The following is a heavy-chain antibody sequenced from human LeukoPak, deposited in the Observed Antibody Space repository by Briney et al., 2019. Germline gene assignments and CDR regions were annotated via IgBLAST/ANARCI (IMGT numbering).Heavy chain of an antibody. CDR3: AKSSRGSVSRSFDY. CDR1: GFTFSSYG. J-gene: IGHJ4*02. CDR2: ISGSGGST. D-gene: IGHD6-19*01. V-gene: IGHV3-23*01. Sequence: GGSLRLSCAASGFTFSSYGMHWVRQAPGKGLEWVSAISGSGGSTYYADSVKGRLTISRDNSKNTLYLQMNSLRAEDTAVYYCAKSSRGSVSRSFDYWGQGTLVTVSS.